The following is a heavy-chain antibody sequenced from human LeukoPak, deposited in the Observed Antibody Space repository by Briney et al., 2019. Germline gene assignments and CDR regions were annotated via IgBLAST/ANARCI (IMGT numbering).Heavy chain of an antibody. D-gene: IGHD6-13*01. CDR1: GFTFSSYS. V-gene: IGHV3-33*08. J-gene: IGHJ4*02. Sequence: PGGSLRLSCAASGFTFSSYSMNWVRQAPGKGLEWVAVIWYDGSNKYYADSVKGRFTISRDNSKNTLYLQMNSLRAEDTAVYYCARDPTWGRRAAAGIDYWGQGTLVTVSS. CDR3: ARDPTWGRRAAAGIDY. CDR2: IWYDGSNK.